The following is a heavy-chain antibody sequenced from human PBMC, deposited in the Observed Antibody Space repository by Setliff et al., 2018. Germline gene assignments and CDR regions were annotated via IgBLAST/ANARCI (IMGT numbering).Heavy chain of an antibody. J-gene: IGHJ4*02. CDR2: IIPILGIA. D-gene: IGHD6-13*01. CDR1: GGTFSSYA. CDR3: ARVDWGYSSNWSIDD. V-gene: IGHV1-69*10. Sequence: ASVKVSCKASGGTFSSYAISWVRQAPGQGLEWMGGIIPILGIANYAQKFQGRVTITADKSTSTAYMELSSLRSEDTAVYYCARVDWGYSSNWSIDDWGQGTLVTVSS.